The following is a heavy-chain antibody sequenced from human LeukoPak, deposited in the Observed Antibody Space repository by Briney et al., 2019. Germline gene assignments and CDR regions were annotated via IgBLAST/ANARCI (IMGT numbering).Heavy chain of an antibody. Sequence: ASVKVSCKASGYTFTGYYMHWVRQAPGQGLEWMGWTNPNSGGTNYAQKFQGGVTMTRDTSISAAYMELSRLRSDDTAVYYCARVGEYYDSSGFGYWGQGTMVTVSS. V-gene: IGHV1-2*02. D-gene: IGHD3-22*01. J-gene: IGHJ4*02. CDR1: GYTFTGYY. CDR3: ARVGEYYDSSGFGY. CDR2: TNPNSGGT.